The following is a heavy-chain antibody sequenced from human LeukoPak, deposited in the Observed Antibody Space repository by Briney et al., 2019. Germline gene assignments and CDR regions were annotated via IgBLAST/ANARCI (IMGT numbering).Heavy chain of an antibody. CDR1: GYTFSDNY. Sequence: ASVKVSCKASGYTFSDNYIHWARQAPGQGLEWMGWINPHSGGTNYGENFQGRVTLTRDTSISTAYMDLSSLISDDTAVYYCAREFMRVTAFEIWGQGTMVTVSS. V-gene: IGHV1-2*02. CDR2: INPHSGGT. D-gene: IGHD2-21*02. J-gene: IGHJ3*02. CDR3: AREFMRVTAFEI.